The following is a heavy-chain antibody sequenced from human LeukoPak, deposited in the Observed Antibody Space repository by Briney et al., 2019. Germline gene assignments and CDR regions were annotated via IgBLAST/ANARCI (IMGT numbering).Heavy chain of an antibody. CDR1: GFTFGSYA. D-gene: IGHD4-11*01. CDR3: ARVGETVTTLYYFDY. J-gene: IGHJ4*02. V-gene: IGHV3-30-3*01. Sequence: PGRSLRLSCAASGFTFGSYAMHWVRQAPGKGLEWVAVISYDGSNKYYADSVKGRFTISRDNSKNTLYLQMNSLRAEDTAVYYCARVGETVTTLYYFDYWGQGTLVTVSS. CDR2: ISYDGSNK.